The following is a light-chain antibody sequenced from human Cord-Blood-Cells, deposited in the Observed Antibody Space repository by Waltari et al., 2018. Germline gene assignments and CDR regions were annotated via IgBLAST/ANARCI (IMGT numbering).Light chain of an antibody. CDR3: QQRSNWPPLT. CDR2: DAP. Sequence: EIVLTQSPATLSLSPGERATLSCRASQSVSSSLAGYQQKPGQAPRLLIYDAPNRATGIPARFSGSGSGTDFTLTISSLEPEDFAVYYCQQRSNWPPLTFGGGTKVEIK. CDR1: QSVSSS. V-gene: IGKV3-11*01. J-gene: IGKJ4*01.